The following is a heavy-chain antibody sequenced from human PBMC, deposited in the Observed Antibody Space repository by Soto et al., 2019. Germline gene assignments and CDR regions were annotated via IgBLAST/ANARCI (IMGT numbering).Heavy chain of an antibody. Sequence: PGGSLRLSCAASGFTFSNYWIHWVRQAPGKGLVWVSRINSDGSGTSYADSVKGRFTISRDNAKNTMYLHLSSLRRDDTAKYYCVKDWVGGSNRYQLDYWGQGTVVTVSS. D-gene: IGHD1-26*01. CDR2: INSDGSGT. CDR3: VKDWVGGSNRYQLDY. V-gene: IGHV3-74*01. J-gene: IGHJ4*02. CDR1: GFTFSNYW.